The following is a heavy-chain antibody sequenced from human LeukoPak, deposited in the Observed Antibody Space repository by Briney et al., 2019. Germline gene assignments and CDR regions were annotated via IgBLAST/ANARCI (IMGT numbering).Heavy chain of an antibody. CDR2: ITNSGRST. V-gene: IGHV3-11*04. CDR1: GFSFSNYF. J-gene: IGHJ5*01. Sequence: GGSLRLSCEASGFSFSNYFISWIRQAPGKGLEWVGYITNSGRSTSYADAVKGRFTISRDNAKKSVYLEMTDLRVEDNAVYYCAREASGNYYVFDSWGQGTLDTVSS. D-gene: IGHD1-26*01. CDR3: AREASGNYYVFDS.